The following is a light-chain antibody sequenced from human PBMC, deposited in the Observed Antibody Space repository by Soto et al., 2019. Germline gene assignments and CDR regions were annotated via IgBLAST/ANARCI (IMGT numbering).Light chain of an antibody. Sequence: LTAPVSVCGPPGLSITIPYPRPRSGGGGYNYVSWYQHHPGKAPKLIIYDVSNRPSGVSIRFSASKSDNTASLTISGLQPEDEADYHCSSYTTSNTRQIVFGTGTKVTVL. J-gene: IGLJ1*01. V-gene: IGLV2-14*03. CDR3: SSYTTSNTRQIV. CDR2: DVS. CDR1: RSGGGGYNY.